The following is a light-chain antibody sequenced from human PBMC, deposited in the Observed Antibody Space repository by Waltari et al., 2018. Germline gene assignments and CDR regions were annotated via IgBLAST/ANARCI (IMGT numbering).Light chain of an antibody. J-gene: IGKJ1*01. CDR1: QSVLYSSNNKNY. V-gene: IGKV4-1*01. CDR3: QQYYSTPPT. CDR2: WAS. Sequence: DIVMTQSPESLAVSLGERATINCKSSQSVLYSSNNKNYLAWYQQKQGQPPKLLIYWASTRESGVPDRFSGSGSGTDFTLTITTLQAEDVAIYYCQQYYSTPPTFGQGTKVEIK.